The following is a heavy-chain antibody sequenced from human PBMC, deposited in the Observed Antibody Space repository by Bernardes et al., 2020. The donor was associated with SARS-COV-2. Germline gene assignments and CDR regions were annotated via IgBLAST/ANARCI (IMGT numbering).Heavy chain of an antibody. CDR2: ISWNSGSI. J-gene: IGHJ6*02. D-gene: IGHD4-17*01. CDR1: GFTFDDYA. CDR3: AKLPVTTWGRGYYYYGMDV. Sequence: GGSLRLSCAASGFTFDDYAMHWVRQAPGKGLEWVSGISWNSGSIGYADSVKGRFTISRDNAKNSLYLQMNSLRAEDTALYYCAKLPVTTWGRGYYYYGMDVWGQGTTVTVSS. V-gene: IGHV3-9*01.